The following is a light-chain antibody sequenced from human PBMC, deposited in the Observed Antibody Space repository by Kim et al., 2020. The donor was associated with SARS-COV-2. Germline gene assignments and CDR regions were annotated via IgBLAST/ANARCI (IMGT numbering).Light chain of an antibody. J-gene: IGKJ2*01. V-gene: IGKV3-20*01. CDR3: QQYDYEYGNPRYI. Sequence: IVLTQSPGTLSLSPGERATLSCRASQSVNSDYLVWYQQKPGQAPRLLIYGASSRATGIPDKFIGSGSGTDFTLTISTLEPEDSAVYYCQQYDYEYGNPRYIFGQGTKLEI. CDR2: GAS. CDR1: QSVNSDY.